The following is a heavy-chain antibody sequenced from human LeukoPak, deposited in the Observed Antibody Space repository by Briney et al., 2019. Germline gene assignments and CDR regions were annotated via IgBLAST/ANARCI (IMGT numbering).Heavy chain of an antibody. CDR1: GSTFSTYA. V-gene: IGHV3-23*01. J-gene: IGHJ4*02. Sequence: GGSLRLSCAASGSTFSTYAMSWVRQAPGKGLEWVSSISGSGGSTYYADSVRGRFTISRDNSKNTLYLQMNSLRAEDTAVYYCAKHYDTSGRPRAGFDSGGQGTLVTVSS. D-gene: IGHD3-22*01. CDR3: AKHYDTSGRPRAGFDS. CDR2: ISGSGGST.